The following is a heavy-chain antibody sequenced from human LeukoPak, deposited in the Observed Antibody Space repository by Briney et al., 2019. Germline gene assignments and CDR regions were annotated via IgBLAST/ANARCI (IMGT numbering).Heavy chain of an antibody. V-gene: IGHV3-23*01. CDR3: AKYGSGSWYGMDV. CDR2: ISGSGGST. D-gene: IGHD2-15*01. Sequence: PGRSLRLSCAASGFTFSSYAMSWVRQAPGKGLEWVSAISGSGGSTYYADSVKGRFTISRDNSKNTLYLQMNSLRAEDTAVYYCAKYGSGSWYGMDVWGQGTTVTVSS. J-gene: IGHJ6*02. CDR1: GFTFSSYA.